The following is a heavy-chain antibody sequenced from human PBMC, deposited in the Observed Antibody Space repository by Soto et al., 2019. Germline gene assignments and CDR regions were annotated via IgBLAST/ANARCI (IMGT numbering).Heavy chain of an antibody. CDR3: AKAHIWGGTEWETSFDS. V-gene: IGHV3-9*01. CDR2: ISWNSGSI. Sequence: EMQLVESGGGLVQPGRSLRLSCAASGFTFDDYAMHWVRQAPGKGLEWVSGISWNSGSIGYADTVKGRFTISRDNAKNSPYLQMNSLRPEDTALYFCAKAHIWGGTEWETSFDSWGQGTRVTVSS. CDR1: GFTFDDYA. J-gene: IGHJ4*02. D-gene: IGHD1-26*01.